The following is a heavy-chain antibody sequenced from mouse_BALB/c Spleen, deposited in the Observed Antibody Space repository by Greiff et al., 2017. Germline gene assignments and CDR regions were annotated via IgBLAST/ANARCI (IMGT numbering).Heavy chain of an antibody. J-gene: IGHJ2*01. V-gene: IGHV5-6-2*01. D-gene: IGHD2-1*01. Sequence: EVKVEESGGGLVKLGGSLKLSCAASGFTFSSYYMSWVRQTPEKRLELVAAINSNGGSTYYPDTVKGRFTISRDNAKNTLYLQMSSLKSEDTALYYCARRGYGNYDYWGQGTTLTVSS. CDR3: ARRGYGNYDY. CDR2: INSNGGST. CDR1: GFTFSSYY.